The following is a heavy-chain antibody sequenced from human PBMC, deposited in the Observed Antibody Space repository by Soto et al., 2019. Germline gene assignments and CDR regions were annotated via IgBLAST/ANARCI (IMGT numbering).Heavy chain of an antibody. CDR2: ISYDGSNK. CDR1: GFTFSSYA. D-gene: IGHD3-3*01. J-gene: IGHJ4*02. CDR3: ARDKRDLRFLEWSYYFDE. Sequence: GGSLRLSCAASGFTFSSYAMHWVRQAPGKGLEWVAVISYDGSNKYYADSVKGRFTISRDNSKNTLYLQMNSLRAEDTAVYYCARDKRDLRFLEWSYYFDEWGQGTLVTVSS. V-gene: IGHV3-30-3*01.